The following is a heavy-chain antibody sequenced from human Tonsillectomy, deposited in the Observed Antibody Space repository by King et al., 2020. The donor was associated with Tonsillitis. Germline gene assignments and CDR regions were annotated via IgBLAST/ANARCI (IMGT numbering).Heavy chain of an antibody. V-gene: IGHV3-23*04. CDR1: GFTFSRYA. CDR3: AKAYYGSGSYYNCLDY. CDR2: LTGSGGST. Sequence: VQLVESGGGLVQPGGSLRLSCAASGFTFSRYAMSWVREAPGKGREWVSALTGSGGSTYYADSVKGRFTLSRDNSKNTLFRQMNRLRAEDTAVYYCAKAYYGSGSYYNCLDYWGQGTLVTVSS. D-gene: IGHD3-10*01. J-gene: IGHJ4*02.